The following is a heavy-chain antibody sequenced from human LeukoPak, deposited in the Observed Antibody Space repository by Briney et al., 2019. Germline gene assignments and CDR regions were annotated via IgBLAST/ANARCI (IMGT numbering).Heavy chain of an antibody. CDR1: GFTFSTYS. V-gene: IGHV3-21*01. CDR2: ITSSSSYI. Sequence: GGSLRLSCAASGFTFSTYSMNWVRQAPGKGLEWVSSITSSSSYIYYADSVKGRFTISRDNAKNSLYLQMNSLRAEDTAVYYCARDQNDILAFGIWGQGTMVTVSS. J-gene: IGHJ3*02. D-gene: IGHD3-9*01. CDR3: ARDQNDILAFGI.